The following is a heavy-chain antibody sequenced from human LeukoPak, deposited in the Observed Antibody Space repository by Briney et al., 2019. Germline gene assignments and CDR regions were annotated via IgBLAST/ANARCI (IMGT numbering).Heavy chain of an antibody. CDR3: ATRGLVIISPFDY. D-gene: IGHD3-9*01. CDR1: GFTFSNAW. Sequence: PGGSLRLSCAASGFTFSNAWMSWVRQAPGKGLEWVANINQHGSETDFVESVRGRFTISRDNAKNSLYLQMNSLRAEDTAVYYCATRGLVIISPFDYWGQGTLVTVSS. V-gene: IGHV3-7*01. J-gene: IGHJ4*02. CDR2: INQHGSET.